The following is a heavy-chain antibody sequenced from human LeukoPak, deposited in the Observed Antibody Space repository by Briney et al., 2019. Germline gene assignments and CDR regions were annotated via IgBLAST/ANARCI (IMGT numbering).Heavy chain of an antibody. CDR2: IYYSGST. CDR3: ARDSYYYDSSGYYGCAFDI. D-gene: IGHD3-22*01. CDR1: GGSISSYY. Sequence: PSETLSLTCTVSGGSISSYYWSWLRQPPGKGLEWIGYIYYSGSTNYNPSLTSRVTISVDRSKNQFSLKLSSVTAADTAVYYCARDSYYYDSSGYYGCAFDIWGQGTMVTVCS. J-gene: IGHJ3*02. V-gene: IGHV4-59*01.